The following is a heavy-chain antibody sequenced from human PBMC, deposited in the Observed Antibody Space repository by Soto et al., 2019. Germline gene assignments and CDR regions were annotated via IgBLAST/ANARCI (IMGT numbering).Heavy chain of an antibody. J-gene: IGHJ5*02. D-gene: IGHD3-22*01. CDR3: AREFNYYDSSGYS. CDR2: ISSSSSYI. Sequence: GRSLSLSGAACGCPLMRYISNCVLQAPGKGLEWVSSISSSSSYIYYADSVKGRFTISRDNAKNSLYLQMNSLRAEDTAVYYCAREFNYYDSSGYSWGQGTLVTVSS. CDR1: GCPLMRYI. V-gene: IGHV3-21*01.